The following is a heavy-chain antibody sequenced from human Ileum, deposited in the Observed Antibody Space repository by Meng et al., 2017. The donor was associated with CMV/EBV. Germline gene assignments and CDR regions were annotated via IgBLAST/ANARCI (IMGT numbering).Heavy chain of an antibody. CDR1: GFTLTLHW. CDR2: IKKDGSEK. J-gene: IGHJ4*02. CDR3: ARGHDGRDY. Sequence: LGFGRGLFQPVVHLRVSGEASGFTLTLHWITWVRQAPGKGREWLAHIKKDGSEKYYADSVKGRFTSSRDNAKNSVYLQMNSLRVEDTVVYFCARGHDGRDYWGQGTLVTVSS. V-gene: IGHV3-7*04.